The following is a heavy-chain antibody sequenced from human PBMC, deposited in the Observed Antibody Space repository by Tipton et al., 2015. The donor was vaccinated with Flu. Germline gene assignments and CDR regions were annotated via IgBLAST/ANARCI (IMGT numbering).Heavy chain of an antibody. CDR2: INTDGSTR. Sequence: SLRLSCAASGFSFSGHWMHWVRQIPGRGLLWVARINTDGSTRDYADSVKGRFTISRDNAKKTLSLRMDRLSADDSAVYYCAGASRLSDISASLLLEMWGRGTMVTVYS. CDR3: AGASRLSDISASLLLEM. CDR1: GFSFSGHW. V-gene: IGHV3-74*01. J-gene: IGHJ3*02. D-gene: IGHD2/OR15-2a*01.